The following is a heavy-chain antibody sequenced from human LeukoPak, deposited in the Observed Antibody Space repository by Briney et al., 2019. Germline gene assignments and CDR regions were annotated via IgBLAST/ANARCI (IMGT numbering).Heavy chain of an antibody. D-gene: IGHD2-15*01. CDR1: GGSFSGYY. Sequence: SETLPLTCAVYGGSFSGYYWSWIRQPPGKGLEWIGEINHSGSTNYNPSLKSRVTISVDTSKNQFSLKLSSVTAADTAVYYCARERNDLGYCSGGSCYPAGNWFDPWGQGTLVTVSS. CDR2: INHSGST. J-gene: IGHJ5*02. CDR3: ARERNDLGYCSGGSCYPAGNWFDP. V-gene: IGHV4-34*01.